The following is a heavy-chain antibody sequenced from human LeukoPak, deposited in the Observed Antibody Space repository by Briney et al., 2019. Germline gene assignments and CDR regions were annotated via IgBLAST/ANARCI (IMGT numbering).Heavy chain of an antibody. CDR1: GGTFSSYA. CDR3: ATVGRVREWPRGEYYYYGMDV. Sequence: SVKVSCKASGGTFSSYAISRVRQAPGQGLEWMGGIIPIFGTANYAQKFQGRVTITADESTSTAYMELSSLRSEDTAVYYCATVGRVREWPRGEYYYYGMDVWGQGTTVTVSS. J-gene: IGHJ6*02. V-gene: IGHV1-69*13. CDR2: IIPIFGTA. D-gene: IGHD3-16*01.